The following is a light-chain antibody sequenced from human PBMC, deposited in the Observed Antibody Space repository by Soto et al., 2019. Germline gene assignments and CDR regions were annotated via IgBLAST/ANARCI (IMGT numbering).Light chain of an antibody. CDR2: AAY. V-gene: IGKV1-39*01. CDR3: QQSYSTPPYT. CDR1: QYINTY. J-gene: IGKJ2*01. Sequence: DIQMTQSPSSLSTSVGDRVTITCRASQYINTYLNWYQQKPGKAPKLLIFAAYNLQSGVPSRFSGSGSGTDFTLTISSLQPEDVATYYCQQSYSTPPYTFGQGTKLDMK.